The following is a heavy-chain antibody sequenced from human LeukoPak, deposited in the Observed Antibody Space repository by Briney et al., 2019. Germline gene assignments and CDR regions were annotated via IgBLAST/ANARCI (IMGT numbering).Heavy chain of an antibody. CDR2: IKSKTDGGTT. Sequence: GGSLRLSCAASGFTFSNAWMSWVRQAPGKGLEWVGRIKSKTDGGTTDYAAPVKGRFTISRDDSKNTLYLQMNSLKTEDTAVYYCTTVLRYFDWLLNSPYFDYWGQGTLVTVSS. CDR3: TTVLRYFDWLLNSPYFDY. V-gene: IGHV3-15*01. J-gene: IGHJ4*02. CDR1: GFTFSNAW. D-gene: IGHD3-9*01.